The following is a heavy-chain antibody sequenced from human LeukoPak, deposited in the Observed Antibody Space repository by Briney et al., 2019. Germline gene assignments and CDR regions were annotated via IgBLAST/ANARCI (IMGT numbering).Heavy chain of an antibody. CDR3: ASYSGSPAYYVY. CDR1: GGSISSYY. CDR2: IYASGST. Sequence: SETLSLTCTVSGGSISSYYWSWIRQPAGKGLEWIGRIYASGSTNYNPSLRSRVTMSVDTSKNQFSLKLSSVTAADTAVYYCASYSGSPAYYVYWGQGTLVTVSS. V-gene: IGHV4-4*07. D-gene: IGHD1-26*01. J-gene: IGHJ4*02.